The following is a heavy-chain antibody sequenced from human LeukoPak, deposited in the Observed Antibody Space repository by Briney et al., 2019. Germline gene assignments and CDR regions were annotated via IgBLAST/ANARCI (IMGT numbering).Heavy chain of an antibody. CDR2: ISTTSGFT. D-gene: IGHD3-16*01. J-gene: IGHJ4*02. CDR3: AKGSPPGD. CDR1: GFTFSDYY. Sequence: GGSLRLPCAASGFTFSDYYMTWIRRAPGKGLEWVSYISTTSGFTNYADSVRGRFTISRDNAKNSLFLQMNTLRPDDTAVYYCAKGSPPGDWGQGTLVTVSS. V-gene: IGHV3-11*03.